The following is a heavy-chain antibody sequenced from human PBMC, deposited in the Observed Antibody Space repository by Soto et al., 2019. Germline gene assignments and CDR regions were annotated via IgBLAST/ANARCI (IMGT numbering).Heavy chain of an antibody. Sequence: ASVKVSCKASGYTFTVYYMHWVRQAPGHGLEWMGWINPKSGNTNYAQKLQGRVTMTTDTSTSTAYMELRSLRSDDTAVYYCARVLYSSSSTWFDPWGQGTLVTVSS. CDR3: ARVLYSSSSTWFDP. CDR1: GYTFTVYY. CDR2: INPKSGNT. J-gene: IGHJ5*02. V-gene: IGHV1-18*04. D-gene: IGHD6-13*01.